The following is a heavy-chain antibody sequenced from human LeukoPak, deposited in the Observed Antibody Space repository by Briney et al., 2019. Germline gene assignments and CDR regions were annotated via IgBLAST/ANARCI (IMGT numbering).Heavy chain of an antibody. CDR2: ISGSGDNT. D-gene: IGHD3-22*01. Sequence: GGSLRLSCAASGFTFSSYAMSRVRQAPGKGLEWVSGISGSGDNTYYADSVKGRFTISRDNSKNTLYVQVNSLGTEDTAAYYCAKDQSPYYYDSSGLFDYWGQGTLVTVSS. CDR1: GFTFSSYA. V-gene: IGHV3-23*01. J-gene: IGHJ4*02. CDR3: AKDQSPYYYDSSGLFDY.